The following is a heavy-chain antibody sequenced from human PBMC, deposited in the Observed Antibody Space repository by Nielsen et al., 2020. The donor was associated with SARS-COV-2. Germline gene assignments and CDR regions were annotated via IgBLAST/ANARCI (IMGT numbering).Heavy chain of an antibody. V-gene: IGHV3-33*01. CDR3: ARGRLGYCSPTSCYGFDW. D-gene: IGHD2-2*01. CDR2: IRFDGSSP. Sequence: GESLKISCAASGFFFSTYGMHWVRQAPGKGLEWAAVIRFDGSSPYYADSVKGRATISRDNSKNTLYLEMSSLRAGDTAVYYCARGRLGYCSPTSCYGFDWWGQGTLVTVSS. J-gene: IGHJ4*02. CDR1: GFFFSTYG.